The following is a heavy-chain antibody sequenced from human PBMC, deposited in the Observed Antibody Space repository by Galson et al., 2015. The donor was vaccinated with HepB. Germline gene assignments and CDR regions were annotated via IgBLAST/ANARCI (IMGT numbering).Heavy chain of an antibody. CDR2: ISATGDST. D-gene: IGHD2-15*01. CDR3: ATSVVVVEFGAFDL. V-gene: IGHV3-23*01. CDR1: GFNSSDYA. Sequence: SLRLSCAASGFNSSDYAMGWVRQAPGKGLEWVSAISATGDSTYYADSVKGRFTISRDNSKNTLFLQMTSLRAEDTAVYYCATSVVVVEFGAFDLWGRGIMVTVSS. J-gene: IGHJ3*01.